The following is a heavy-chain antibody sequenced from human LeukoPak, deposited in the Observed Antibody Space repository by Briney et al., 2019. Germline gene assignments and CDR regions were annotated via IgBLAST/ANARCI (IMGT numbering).Heavy chain of an antibody. CDR2: IYYTGST. Sequence: SETLSLTCAVSGGSISNYYWSWIRQPPGKGLDWIGYIYYTGSTNSNPSLKSRVTISADTPKNQFSLKLSPVTAADTAVYYCARRARENWYFDLWGRGTLVTVSS. J-gene: IGHJ2*01. CDR1: GGSISNYY. CDR3: ARRARENWYFDL. V-gene: IGHV4-59*08.